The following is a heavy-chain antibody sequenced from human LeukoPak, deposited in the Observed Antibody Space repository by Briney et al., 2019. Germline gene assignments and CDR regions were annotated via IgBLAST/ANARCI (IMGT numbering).Heavy chain of an antibody. CDR2: ISYDGSNK. V-gene: IGHV3-30*18. Sequence: QPGGSLRLSCAASGFTFSSYGMHWVRQAPGKGLEWVAVISYDGSNKYYADSVKGRFTISRDNSKNTLCLQMNSLRAEDTAVYYCAKDAYYGSGIDYWGQGTLVTVSS. J-gene: IGHJ4*02. CDR3: AKDAYYGSGIDY. CDR1: GFTFSSYG. D-gene: IGHD3-10*01.